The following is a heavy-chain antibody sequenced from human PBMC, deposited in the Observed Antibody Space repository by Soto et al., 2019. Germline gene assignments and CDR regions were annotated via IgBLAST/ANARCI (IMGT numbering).Heavy chain of an antibody. CDR3: ARASPVLRFFDS. CDR2: IYHSGST. Sequence: XETLSLTCAVSGYSISSGYYWGWIRQPPGKGLEWIGSIYHSGSTYYDPSLKSRVTISVDTSKNQFSLKLSSVTAADTAVYYCARASPVLRFFDSWGQGTLVTVSS. CDR1: GYSISSGYY. J-gene: IGHJ4*02. D-gene: IGHD3-3*01. V-gene: IGHV4-38-2*01.